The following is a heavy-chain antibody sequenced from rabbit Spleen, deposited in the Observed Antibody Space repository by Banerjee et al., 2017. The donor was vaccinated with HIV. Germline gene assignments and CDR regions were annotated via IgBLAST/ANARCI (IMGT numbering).Heavy chain of an antibody. J-gene: IGHJ4*01. CDR3: ARGDADNGYLL. CDR2: INAVTGKA. Sequence: QEQLVESGGGLVKPEGSLKLSCTASGFSFSNKAVMCWVRQAPGKGLEWIACINAVTGKAVYASWAKGRFTFSKTSSTTVTLQMTSLTAADTATYFCARGDADNGYLLWGPGTLVTV. V-gene: IGHV1S45*01. D-gene: IGHD8-1*01. CDR1: GFSFSNKAV.